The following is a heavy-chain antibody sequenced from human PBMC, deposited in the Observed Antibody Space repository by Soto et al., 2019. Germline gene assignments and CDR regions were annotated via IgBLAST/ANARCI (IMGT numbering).Heavy chain of an antibody. D-gene: IGHD1-1*01. J-gene: IGHJ3*02. CDR2: IYYTGHT. CDR3: ARGSQLERDALDI. V-gene: IGHV4-31*11. CDR1: GVSINSGGYY. Sequence: QVQLQESGPGLVKPSQTLSLTCGVSGVSINSGGYYWSWIRHHPGKGLEWIGYIYYTGHTFYNASLKSRVAMSLDTSKNQFSLKLSSVTAADTAVYYCARGSQLERDALDIWGQGTMVTVSS.